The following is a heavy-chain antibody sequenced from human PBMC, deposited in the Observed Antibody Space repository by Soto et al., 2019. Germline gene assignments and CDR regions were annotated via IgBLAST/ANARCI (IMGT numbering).Heavy chain of an antibody. CDR2: IYYSGST. Sequence: PSETLSLTCTVSGGSISSYYWSWIRQPPGKGLEWIGYIYYSGSTNYNPSLKSRLTISVDTSKNQFSLKPSSVTAADTAVYYCARGPPHSHWGQGTLVTVSS. J-gene: IGHJ4*02. CDR3: ARGPPHSH. D-gene: IGHD2-21*01. CDR1: GGSISSYY. V-gene: IGHV4-59*12.